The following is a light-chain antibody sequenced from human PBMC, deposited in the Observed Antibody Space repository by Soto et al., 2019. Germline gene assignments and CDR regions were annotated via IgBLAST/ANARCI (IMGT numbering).Light chain of an antibody. CDR2: EVS. CDR1: SSDVGSYYS. J-gene: IGLJ1*01. CDR3: SSYTSSSTLV. Sequence: QSALTQPASVSGSPGQSITISCTGTSSDVGSYYSVSWYKQHPGKAPKLMIYEVSNRPSGVSNRFSGSKSGNTASLTISGLQAEDEADYYCSSYTSSSTLVFGPGTKVTVL. V-gene: IGLV2-14*01.